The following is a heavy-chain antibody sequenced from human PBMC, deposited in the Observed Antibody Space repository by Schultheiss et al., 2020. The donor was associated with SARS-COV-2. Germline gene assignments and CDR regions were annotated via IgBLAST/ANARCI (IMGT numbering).Heavy chain of an antibody. CDR1: GGSISSYY. Sequence: SETLSLTCTVSGGSISSYYWSWIRQPAGKGLEWIGSIYYSGSTYYNPSLKSRVTISVDTSKNQFSLKLSSVTAADTAVYYCARGRYYYYYMDVWGKGTTVTVSS. D-gene: IGHD3-16*02. J-gene: IGHJ6*03. CDR3: ARGRYYYYYMDV. V-gene: IGHV4-59*08. CDR2: IYYSGST.